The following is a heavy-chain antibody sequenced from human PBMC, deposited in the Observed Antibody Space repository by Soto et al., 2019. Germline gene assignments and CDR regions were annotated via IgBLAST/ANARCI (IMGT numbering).Heavy chain of an antibody. J-gene: IGHJ4*02. CDR1: GFTFKSYA. D-gene: IGHD3-10*01. V-gene: IGHV3-30*04. CDR2: ISSDGSNE. Sequence: ESVGGVVQPGRSLRLSCLGTGFTFKSYAMHWVRQAPGKGLEWVAVISSDGSNEKYVDSVKGRFTISRDNSKNTLYLQMNSLRAQDTAVYFCARDPYYHGSGSYYNYWGQGTLVTVSS. CDR3: ARDPYYHGSGSYYNY.